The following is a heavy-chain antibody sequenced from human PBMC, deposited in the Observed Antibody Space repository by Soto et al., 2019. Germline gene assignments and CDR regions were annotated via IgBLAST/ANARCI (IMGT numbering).Heavy chain of an antibody. CDR1: GFAFSSYA. D-gene: IGHD2-21*01. CDR3: VNMMIARGAFDF. V-gene: IGHV3-64D*06. J-gene: IGHJ4*02. Sequence: GGSLRLSCSASGFAFSSYAMHWVRQTPGKGLEYVSAISPQGGSTYYADSVKGRFTISRDDSKNTVYLQMSSLRPDDAAVYYCVNMMIARGAFDFWGQGTLVTVSS. CDR2: ISPQGGST.